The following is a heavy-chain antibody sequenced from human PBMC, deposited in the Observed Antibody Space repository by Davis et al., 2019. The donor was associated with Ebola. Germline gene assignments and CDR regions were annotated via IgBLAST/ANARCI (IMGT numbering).Heavy chain of an antibody. D-gene: IGHD6-19*01. J-gene: IGHJ4*02. CDR3: ARDGRVAGIVNPFDY. CDR1: GFTVSSNY. V-gene: IGHV3-66*02. Sequence: PGGSLRLSCAASGFTVSSNYMSWVRQAPGKGLEWVSVIYSGGSTYYADSVKGRFTISRDNSKNTLYLQMNSLRAEDTAVYYCARDGRVAGIVNPFDYWGQGTLVTVSS. CDR2: IYSGGST.